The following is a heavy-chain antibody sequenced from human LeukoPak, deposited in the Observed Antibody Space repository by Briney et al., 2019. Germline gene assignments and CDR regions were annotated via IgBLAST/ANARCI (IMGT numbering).Heavy chain of an antibody. Sequence: ASVKVSRKASGYTFTSYDINSVRQATGQGLEWMGWMNPNSGNTGYAQKFQGRVIMTRNTSISTAYMELSSLRSEDTAVYYCARFWSGYFIDYWGQGTLVTVSS. CDR3: ARFWSGYFIDY. V-gene: IGHV1-8*01. CDR2: MNPNSGNT. D-gene: IGHD3-3*01. J-gene: IGHJ4*02. CDR1: GYTFTSYD.